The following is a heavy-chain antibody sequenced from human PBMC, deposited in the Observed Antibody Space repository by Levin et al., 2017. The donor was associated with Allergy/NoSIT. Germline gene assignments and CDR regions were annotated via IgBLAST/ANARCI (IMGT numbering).Heavy chain of an antibody. CDR1: GFTLSSYD. CDR2: IATTGDT. V-gene: IGHV3-13*01. D-gene: IGHD2-8*01. Sequence: GESLKISCAASGFTLSSYDMHWVRQPTGKGLEWVSTIATTGDTYYPSSVKGRFTISRESAKNSFYLQMNSLRAGDTAVYYCARGRMYAGGDVGMDVWGQGTTVTVSS. CDR3: ARGRMYAGGDVGMDV. J-gene: IGHJ6*02.